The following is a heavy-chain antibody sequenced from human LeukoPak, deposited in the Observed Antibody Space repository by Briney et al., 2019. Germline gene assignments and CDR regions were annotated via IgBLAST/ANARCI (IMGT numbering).Heavy chain of an antibody. J-gene: IGHJ5*02. CDR3: AKDTDYYGSGSYSDP. V-gene: IGHV3-23*01. CDR1: GFTFSSYA. Sequence: PGGSLRLSCAASGFTFSSYAMSWVRQAPGKGLEWVSAISGSGGSTYFADSVKGRFTISRDNSKNTLYLQMNSLRAEDTAVYYCAKDTDYYGSGSYSDPWGQGILVTVSS. CDR2: ISGSGGST. D-gene: IGHD3-10*01.